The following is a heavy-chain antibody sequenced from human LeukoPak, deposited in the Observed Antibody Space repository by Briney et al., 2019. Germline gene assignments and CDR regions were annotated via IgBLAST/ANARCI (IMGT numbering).Heavy chain of an antibody. V-gene: IGHV3-7*01. CDR1: GFTLSTYW. D-gene: IGHD3-3*01. J-gene: IGHJ4*02. CDR3: ARWRGAQSEFEY. Sequence: GGSLRLSCTASGFTLSTYWMSWVRQAPGKGLEWVANIKQDGSEKEYVDSVKGRFTISRDNAKNLLYLQMISLRAEDTAVYYRARWRGAQSEFEYWGQGTLVTVSS. CDR2: IKQDGSEK.